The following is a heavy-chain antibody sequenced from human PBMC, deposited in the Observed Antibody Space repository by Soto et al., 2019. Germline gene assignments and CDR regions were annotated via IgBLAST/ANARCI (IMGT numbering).Heavy chain of an antibody. CDR2: IYYSGST. Sequence: PSETLSLTCTVSGGSISSGGYYWSWIRQHPGKGLEWIGYIYYSGSTYYNPSLKSRVTISVDTSKNQFSLKLSSVTAADTAVYYCARSCSGGSCYFYFDYWGQGTLVTVSS. CDR3: ARSCSGGSCYFYFDY. CDR1: GGSISSGGYY. V-gene: IGHV4-31*03. J-gene: IGHJ4*02. D-gene: IGHD2-15*01.